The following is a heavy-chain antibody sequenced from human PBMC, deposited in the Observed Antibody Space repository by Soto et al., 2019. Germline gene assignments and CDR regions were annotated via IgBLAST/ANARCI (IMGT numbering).Heavy chain of an antibody. CDR2: INAGNGNT. V-gene: IGHV1-3*01. Sequence: ASVKVSCKASGYTFTSYAMHWVRQAPGQRPEWMGWINAGNGNTKYSQKFQGRVTITRDTSASTAYMELSSLRSEDTAVYYCARAYTVTTSGWFDPWGQGTLVTVSS. J-gene: IGHJ5*02. CDR1: GYTFTSYA. CDR3: ARAYTVTTSGWFDP. D-gene: IGHD4-4*01.